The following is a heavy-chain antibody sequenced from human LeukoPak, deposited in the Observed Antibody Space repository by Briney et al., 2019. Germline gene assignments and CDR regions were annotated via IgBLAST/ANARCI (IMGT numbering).Heavy chain of an antibody. V-gene: IGHV4-59*01. D-gene: IGHD2-15*01. CDR1: GGSISSYY. CDR2: IYYSGSS. Sequence: SSETLSLTCTVSGGSISSYYWSWIRQPPGKGLEWIGYIYYSGSSNYNPSLKSRVTISVDTSKNQFSVKLSSVTAADTAVYYCARGVVAARFWFDPWGQGTLVTVSS. J-gene: IGHJ5*02. CDR3: ARGVVAARFWFDP.